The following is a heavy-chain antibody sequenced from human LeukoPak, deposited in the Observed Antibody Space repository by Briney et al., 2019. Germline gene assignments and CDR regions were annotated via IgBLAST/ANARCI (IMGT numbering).Heavy chain of an antibody. D-gene: IGHD6-19*01. Sequence: GGSLRLSCAASGFTFSTYWMHWVRQAPGKGLEWVAVISYDGSNKYYADSVKGRFTISRDNSKNTLYLQVNSLRAEDTAVYYCARLPRSGWYDFYDYWGQGTLVTVSS. V-gene: IGHV3-30*03. CDR3: ARLPRSGWYDFYDY. CDR1: GFTFSTYW. CDR2: ISYDGSNK. J-gene: IGHJ4*02.